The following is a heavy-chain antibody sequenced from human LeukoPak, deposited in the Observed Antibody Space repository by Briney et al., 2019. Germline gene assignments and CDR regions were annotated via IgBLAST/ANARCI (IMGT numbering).Heavy chain of an antibody. V-gene: IGHV1-46*01. CDR3: ARDNVGYYYGSGSYERGMDV. CDR1: GYTFTSYY. J-gene: IGHJ6*02. CDR2: INPSGGST. Sequence: VASVEVSCKASGYTFTSYYMHWVRQAPGQGLEWMGIINPSGGSTSYAQKFQGRVTMTRDTSTSTVYMELSSLRSEDTAVYYCARDNVGYYYGSGSYERGMDVWGQGTTVTVSS. D-gene: IGHD3-10*01.